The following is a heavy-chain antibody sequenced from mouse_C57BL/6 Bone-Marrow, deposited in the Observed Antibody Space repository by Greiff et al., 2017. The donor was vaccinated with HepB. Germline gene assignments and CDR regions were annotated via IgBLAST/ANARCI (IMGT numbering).Heavy chain of an antibody. CDR2: INPNNGGT. V-gene: IGHV1-26*01. CDR1: GYTFTDYY. D-gene: IGHD2-3*01. Sequence: VQLQQSGPELVKPGASVKISCKASGYTFTDYYMNWVKQSHGKSLEWIGDINPNNGGTSYNQKFKGKATLTVDKSSSTAYMELRSLTSEDSAVYYCASPYDGYYYFDYWGQGTTLTVSS. CDR3: ASPYDGYYYFDY. J-gene: IGHJ2*01.